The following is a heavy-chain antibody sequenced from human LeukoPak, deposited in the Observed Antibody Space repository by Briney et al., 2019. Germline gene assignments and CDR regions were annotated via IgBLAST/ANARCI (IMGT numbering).Heavy chain of an antibody. CDR2: VNADGGNT. D-gene: IGHD1-26*01. V-gene: IGHV3-23*01. CDR3: TKRVKYGGTWDHFAD. J-gene: IGHJ4*02. CDR1: GFTFDNYR. Sequence: GGSLRLSCAASGFTFDNYRMSWVRQAPGKGLEWVSTVNADGGNTYYADSVKGRFTISRDNSKSTLILQMNRLRVEDTALYYCTKRVKYGGTWDHFADWGQGTLVTVSS.